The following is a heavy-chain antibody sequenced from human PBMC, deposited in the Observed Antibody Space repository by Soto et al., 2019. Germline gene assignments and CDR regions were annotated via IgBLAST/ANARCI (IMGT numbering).Heavy chain of an antibody. D-gene: IGHD2-15*01. V-gene: IGHV4-34*01. Sequence: QVQLQQWGAGLLKPSETLSLTCAVYGGSFSGYYWSWIRQPPGKGLEWIGEINHSGSTNYNPSLKSRVTISVDTSKNQFSLKLSSVTAADTAVYYCARNKGYCSGGSCPGAAFDIWGQGTMVTVSS. CDR2: INHSGST. CDR1: GGSFSGYY. J-gene: IGHJ3*02. CDR3: ARNKGYCSGGSCPGAAFDI.